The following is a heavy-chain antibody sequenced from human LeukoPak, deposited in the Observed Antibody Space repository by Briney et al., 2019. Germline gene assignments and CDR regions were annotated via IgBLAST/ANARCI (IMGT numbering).Heavy chain of an antibody. Sequence: GSLRLSCAASGFTFSDYYMGWIRQAPGKGLEWIGEIYHSGSTNYNPSLKSRVTISVDKSKNQFSLKLSSVTAADTAVYYCARYDPKNWFDPWGQGTLVTVSS. CDR3: ARYDPKNWFDP. CDR2: IYHSGST. J-gene: IGHJ5*02. CDR1: GFTFSDYY. D-gene: IGHD3-16*01. V-gene: IGHV4-34*01.